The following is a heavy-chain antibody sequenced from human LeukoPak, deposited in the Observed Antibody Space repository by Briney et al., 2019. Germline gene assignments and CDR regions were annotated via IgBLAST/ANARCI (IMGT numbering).Heavy chain of an antibody. CDR2: MYYSGST. Sequence: SETLSLTCTVSGGSVSSASSYWSWIRQPPGKGLEWIGYMYYSGSTNYSPSLKGRVTISVDTSKNQFSLKVTSVTAADTAVYYCARREYSTSSSLYYFDYWGQGTLVTVSS. D-gene: IGHD6-6*01. CDR3: ARREYSTSSSLYYFDY. J-gene: IGHJ4*02. V-gene: IGHV4-61*01. CDR1: GGSVSSASSY.